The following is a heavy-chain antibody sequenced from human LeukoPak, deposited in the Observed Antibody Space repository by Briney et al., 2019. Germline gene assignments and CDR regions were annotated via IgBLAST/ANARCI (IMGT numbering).Heavy chain of an antibody. CDR3: AREPTLTTFGY. Sequence: SETLSLTCTVSDGSISTYHWSWIRQPPEKGLEWIGYISYSGSTNYNPSLQSRVTISVSTSKNQFSLKLTSVTAADTAVYYCAREPTLTTFGYWGQGTLVTVSS. V-gene: IGHV4-59*01. CDR2: ISYSGST. D-gene: IGHD4-17*01. J-gene: IGHJ4*02. CDR1: DGSISTYH.